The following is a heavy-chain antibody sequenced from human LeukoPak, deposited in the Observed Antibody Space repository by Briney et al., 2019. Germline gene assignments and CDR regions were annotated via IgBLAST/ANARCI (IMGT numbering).Heavy chain of an antibody. CDR3: ARHRTAINRYGPYDAFDI. CDR1: GGSFSGYY. D-gene: IGHD5-18*01. J-gene: IGHJ3*02. Sequence: PSETLSLTCAVSGGSFSGYYWSWIRQPPGKGLEWIGEINHSGSTNYNPSLKSRVTISVDTSQNQFSLKLSYVTAADTAVYYCARHRTAINRYGPYDAFDIWGHGTMVSVPS. V-gene: IGHV4-34*01. CDR2: INHSGST.